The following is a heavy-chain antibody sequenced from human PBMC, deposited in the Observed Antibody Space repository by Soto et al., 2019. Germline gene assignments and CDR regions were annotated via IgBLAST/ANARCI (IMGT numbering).Heavy chain of an antibody. CDR2: IYYNGST. Sequence: QVQLQESGPGLVRPSQTLSLTCTVSGGSISSAGYCWSWIRQHPGKALEWMGYIYYNGSTYSNPSLRSRLTISVDTSLNQFSLRLSSVTAADTAVYYCAREVIVVAGIPDYWGQGTLVTVSS. CDR3: AREVIVVAGIPDY. V-gene: IGHV4-31*03. J-gene: IGHJ4*02. CDR1: GGSISSAGYC. D-gene: IGHD6-19*01.